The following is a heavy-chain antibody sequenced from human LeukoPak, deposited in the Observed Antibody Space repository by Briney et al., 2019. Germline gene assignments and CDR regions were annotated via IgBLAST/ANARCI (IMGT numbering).Heavy chain of an antibody. J-gene: IGHJ4*02. CDR2: INPNSGGT. CDR3: AIAPSGYSNYVGDW. D-gene: IGHD4-11*01. V-gene: IGHV1-2*06. CDR1: GYTFTGYY. Sequence: ASVKVSCKASGYTFTGYYMHWVRQAPGQGLEWMGRINPNSGGTNYARKFQGRVTMTRDTSISTAYMELSRLRSDDTAVYYCAIAPSGYSNYVGDWWGQGTLVTVSS.